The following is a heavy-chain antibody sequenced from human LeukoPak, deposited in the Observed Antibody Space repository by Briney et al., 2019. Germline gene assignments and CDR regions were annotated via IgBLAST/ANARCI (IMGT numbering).Heavy chain of an antibody. CDR3: AKDPQPLSQWLLLSNLFDY. CDR2: ISGSGGST. D-gene: IGHD3-22*01. V-gene: IGHV3-23*01. CDR1: GFTFSSYE. J-gene: IGHJ4*02. Sequence: GGSQRLSCAASGFTFSSYEMNWVRQAPGKGLEWVSAISGSGGSTYYADSVKGRFTISRDNSKNTLYLQMNSLRAEDTAVYYCAKDPQPLSQWLLLSNLFDYWGQGTLVTVSS.